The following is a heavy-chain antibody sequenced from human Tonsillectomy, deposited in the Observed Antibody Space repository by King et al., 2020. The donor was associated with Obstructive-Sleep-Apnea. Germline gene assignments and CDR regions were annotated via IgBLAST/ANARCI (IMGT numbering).Heavy chain of an antibody. CDR2: INPSGGST. V-gene: IGHV1-46*01. D-gene: IGHD3-10*01. Sequence: VQLVESGAEVKKPGASVKVSCKASGYTFTSYYMHWVRQAPGQGLEWMGIINPSGGSTSYAQKFQGRVTMTRDTSTSTVYMELSSLRSEDTAVYYCARDDIEDYYGSGSYFDNWFDPWGQGPLVTVSS. J-gene: IGHJ5*02. CDR1: GYTFTSYY. CDR3: ARDDIEDYYGSGSYFDNWFDP.